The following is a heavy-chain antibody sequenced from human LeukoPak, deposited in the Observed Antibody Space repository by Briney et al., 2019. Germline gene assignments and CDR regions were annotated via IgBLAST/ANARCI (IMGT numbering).Heavy chain of an antibody. CDR2: IKSKTDAGTT. D-gene: IGHD3-22*01. CDR1: GFTFSNAW. J-gene: IGHJ4*02. Sequence: PGGSLRLSFSASGFTFSNAWMSWVRQAPGKGMEWVGRIKSKTDAGTTDYAAPVKGRFTISRDDSKNTLYLQMNSLKTEDTAVYYCTTATGGYYYDSSGYGFDYWGQGTLVTVSS. CDR3: TTATGGYYYDSSGYGFDY. V-gene: IGHV3-15*01.